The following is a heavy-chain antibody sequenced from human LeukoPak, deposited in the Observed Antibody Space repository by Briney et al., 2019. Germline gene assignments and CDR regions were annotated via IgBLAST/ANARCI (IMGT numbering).Heavy chain of an antibody. CDR1: GFTFTNYG. CDR3: AKDGCDGGCLGGFFDY. V-gene: IGHV3-30*02. J-gene: IGHJ4*02. CDR2: IRYDGSSK. Sequence: GGSLRLSCVASGFTFTNYGMHWVRQAPGKGLEWVTFIRYDGSSKYYADSVKGRFSISRDNSKNTLYLQMDSLGAEDTAVYYCAKDGCDGGCLGGFFDYWGQGTPVTVSS. D-gene: IGHD2-15*01.